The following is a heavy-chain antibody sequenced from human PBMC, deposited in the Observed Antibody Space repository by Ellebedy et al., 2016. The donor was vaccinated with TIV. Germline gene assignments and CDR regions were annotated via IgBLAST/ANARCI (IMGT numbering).Heavy chain of an antibody. CDR1: GYTFSNYY. V-gene: IGHV1-24*01. CDR3: ATADGTQSSGWYASVY. Sequence: AASVKVSCKASGYTFSNYYMHWVRQAPGKGLEWMGGFDPEDGETIYAQKFQGRVTMTEDTSTDTAYMELSSLRSEDTAVYYCATADGTQSSGWYASVYWGQGTLVTVSS. D-gene: IGHD6-19*01. CDR2: FDPEDGET. J-gene: IGHJ4*02.